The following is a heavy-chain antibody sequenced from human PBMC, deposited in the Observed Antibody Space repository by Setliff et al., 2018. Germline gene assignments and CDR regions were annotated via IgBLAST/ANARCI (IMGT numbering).Heavy chain of an antibody. V-gene: IGHV1-18*01. D-gene: IGHD2-15*01. Sequence: ASVKVSCKASGYTFTSYGISWVRQAPGQGLEWMGWISAYNGNTNYAQKLQGRVTITRDTSASTTYMALSSLRSEDTAVYYCAKDNGGNPDCDYWGQGTLVTVSS. CDR2: ISAYNGNT. CDR1: GYTFTSYG. J-gene: IGHJ4*02. CDR3: AKDNGGNPDCDY.